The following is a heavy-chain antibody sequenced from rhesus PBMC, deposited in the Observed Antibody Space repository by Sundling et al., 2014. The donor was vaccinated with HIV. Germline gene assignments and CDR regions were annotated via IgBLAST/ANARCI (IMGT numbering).Heavy chain of an antibody. CDR2: ISWDGDNT. CDR3: ARGGYLDWLLLFGLDS. J-gene: IGHJ6*01. CDR1: GFTFDDYA. Sequence: EVQLVESGGGVVQPGGSLRLSCAASGFTFDDYALHWVRQAPGKGLEWVSGISWDGDNTYYADSVKGRFTISRDNAKNSLYLQMDSLRAEDTALYYCARGGYLDWLLLFGLDSWGQGVSSPSPQ. D-gene: IGHD3-3*01. V-gene: IGHV3-67*01.